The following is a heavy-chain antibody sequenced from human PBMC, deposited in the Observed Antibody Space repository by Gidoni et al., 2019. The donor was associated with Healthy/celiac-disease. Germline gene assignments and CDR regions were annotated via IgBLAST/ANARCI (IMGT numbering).Heavy chain of an antibody. J-gene: IGHJ6*02. CDR2: ISSSSSTI. V-gene: IGHV3-48*01. D-gene: IGHD6-13*01. Sequence: EVQLVESGGGLVQPGGSLRLSCAASGFTFSSYSMNWVLQAPGKGLEWVSYISSSSSTIYYADSVKGRFTISRDNAKNSLYLQMNSLRAEDTAVYYCARYRSSWGYYYYGMDVWGQGTTVTVSS. CDR1: GFTFSSYS. CDR3: ARYRSSWGYYYYGMDV.